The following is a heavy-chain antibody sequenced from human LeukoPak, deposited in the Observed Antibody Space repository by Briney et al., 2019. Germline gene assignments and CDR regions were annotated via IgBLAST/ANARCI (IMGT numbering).Heavy chain of an antibody. Sequence: PGGSLRLSCAASGFTFSSYGMHCVRQAPGKGLEWVAVTSYDGSDKYYADSVKGRFTISRDNSKNTLYLQMNSLRPEDTAVYYCAKDGPGIGILAFDIWGQGTMVTVSS. J-gene: IGHJ3*02. CDR2: TSYDGSDK. D-gene: IGHD3-9*01. CDR1: GFTFSSYG. CDR3: AKDGPGIGILAFDI. V-gene: IGHV3-30*18.